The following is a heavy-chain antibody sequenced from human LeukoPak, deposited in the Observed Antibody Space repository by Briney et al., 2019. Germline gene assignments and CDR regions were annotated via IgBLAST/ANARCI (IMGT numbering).Heavy chain of an antibody. V-gene: IGHV4-30-4*08. CDR3: ARYEDYYYNMDV. CDR2: IYYSGTT. J-gene: IGHJ6*03. D-gene: IGHD3-16*01. Sequence: SETLSLTCTVSGGSISSGDYYWSWIRQPPGKGLEWIGYIYYSGTTYYNPSLKSRVTISVDTSKNQFSLELSSVTAADTAVYYCARYEDYYYNMDVWGKGTTVTVSS. CDR1: GGSISSGDYY.